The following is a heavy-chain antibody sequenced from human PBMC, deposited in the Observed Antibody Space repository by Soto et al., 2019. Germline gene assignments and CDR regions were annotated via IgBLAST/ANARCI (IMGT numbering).Heavy chain of an antibody. Sequence: QVQLVQSGAEVRKPGASVKVSCKASGYTFTTYGISWVRQAPGHGLEWMGWISGYNGHTKYAQKFQGRVTMTTDTSTSTVYMALRSLRSDDTAVYYCAREGEMPYYYYGLDVWGQGTTVTVSS. CDR1: GYTFTTYG. J-gene: IGHJ6*02. CDR3: AREGEMPYYYYGLDV. D-gene: IGHD3-16*01. V-gene: IGHV1-18*01. CDR2: ISGYNGHT.